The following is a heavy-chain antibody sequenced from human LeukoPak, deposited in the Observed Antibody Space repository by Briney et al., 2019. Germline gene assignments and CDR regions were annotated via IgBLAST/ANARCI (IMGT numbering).Heavy chain of an antibody. CDR3: ARDSPIYSNYDCPHFDY. V-gene: IGHV3-30-3*01. J-gene: IGHJ4*02. Sequence: GGSLRLSCAASGFTFSSYAMHWVRQAPGKGLEWVAVISYDGSNKYYADSVKGRFTISRDNSKNTLYLQMNSLRAEDTAVYYCARDSPIYSNYDCPHFDYWGQGTLVTVSS. CDR1: GFTFSSYA. D-gene: IGHD4-11*01. CDR2: ISYDGSNK.